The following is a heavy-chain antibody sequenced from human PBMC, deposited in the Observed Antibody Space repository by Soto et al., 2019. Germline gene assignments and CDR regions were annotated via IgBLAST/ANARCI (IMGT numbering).Heavy chain of an antibody. Sequence: QVQLQESGPGLVKPSQTLSLTCTVSGGSISSGGYYWSWIRQHPGKGLEWIGYIYYSGSTYYNPSLKSRVTISVDRSKNQFSLKLSSVTAADTAVYFCARDGGCSGGSCYGAFDIWGQGTMVTVSS. CDR1: GGSISSGGYY. CDR2: IYYSGST. V-gene: IGHV4-31*03. J-gene: IGHJ3*02. D-gene: IGHD2-15*01. CDR3: ARDGGCSGGSCYGAFDI.